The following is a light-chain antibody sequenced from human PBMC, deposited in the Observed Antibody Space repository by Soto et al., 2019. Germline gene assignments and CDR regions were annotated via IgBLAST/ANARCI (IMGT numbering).Light chain of an antibody. J-gene: IGKJ2*01. V-gene: IGKV3-15*01. CDR3: QQYNAWRRT. CDR1: QTINYN. CDR2: AAS. Sequence: EIVMTQSPGALSVSPGERATLSCRASQTINYNLAWFQQKPGQAPRLLICAASIRATGIPARFSASGSGTEFTLSISSLQSEDSAVYYYQQYNAWRRTFGEGTKLEIK.